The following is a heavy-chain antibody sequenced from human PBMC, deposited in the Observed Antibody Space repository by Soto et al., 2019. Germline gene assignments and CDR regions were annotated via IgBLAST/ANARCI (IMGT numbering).Heavy chain of an antibody. CDR3: ARGVGVYSYRPYWYFDL. CDR2: IIPIFGTA. V-gene: IGHV1-69*12. J-gene: IGHJ2*01. CDR1: GGTFSSYA. D-gene: IGHD5-18*01. Sequence: QVQLVQSGAEVKKPGSSVKVSCKASGGTFSSYAISWVRQAPGQGLEWMGGIIPIFGTANYAQKFQGRVTITEXXSXSXXYMELSSLRSEDTAVYYCARGVGVYSYRPYWYFDLWGRGTLVTVSS.